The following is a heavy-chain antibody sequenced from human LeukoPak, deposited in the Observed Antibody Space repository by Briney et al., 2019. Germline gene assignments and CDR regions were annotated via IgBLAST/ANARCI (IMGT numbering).Heavy chain of an antibody. CDR1: GGSFSGYY. D-gene: IGHD2-15*01. J-gene: IGHJ6*03. CDR2: INHSGST. Sequence: PSETLSLTCAVYGGSFSGYYWSWIRQPPGKGLEWIGEINHSGSTNYNPSLKSRVTISVDTSKNQFSLKLSSVTAADTAVYYCARAAPVVAAPYYYYYYYMDVWGKGTTVTVSS. CDR3: ARAAPVVAAPYYYYYYYMDV. V-gene: IGHV4-34*01.